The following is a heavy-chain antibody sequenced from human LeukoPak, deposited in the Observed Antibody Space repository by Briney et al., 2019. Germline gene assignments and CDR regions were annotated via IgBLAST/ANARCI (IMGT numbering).Heavy chain of an antibody. V-gene: IGHV3-33*01. CDR3: ARGLHRIDY. CDR2: IWYDGSNK. Sequence: PGRSLRLSCAASGFTFSSYGMHWVRQAPGKGLEWVAVIWYDGSNKYYADSVKGRFTISRDNSKNTLYLQMNSLRAGDTAVYYCARGLHRIDYWGQGTLVTVSS. CDR1: GFTFSSYG. J-gene: IGHJ4*02. D-gene: IGHD5/OR15-5a*01.